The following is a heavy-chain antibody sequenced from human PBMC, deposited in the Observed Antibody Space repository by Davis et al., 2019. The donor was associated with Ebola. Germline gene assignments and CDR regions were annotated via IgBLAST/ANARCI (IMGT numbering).Heavy chain of an antibody. V-gene: IGHV3-21*01. D-gene: IGHD3-9*01. CDR1: GYTFTSYG. CDR3: ARRQMGILTGYYIFDY. CDR2: ISSSSSYI. J-gene: IGHJ4*02. Sequence: SCKATGYTFTSYGMNWVRQAPGKGLEWVSSISSSSSYIYYADSVKGRFTISRDNAKNSLYLQMNSLRAEDTAVYYCARRQMGILTGYYIFDYWGQGTLVTVSS.